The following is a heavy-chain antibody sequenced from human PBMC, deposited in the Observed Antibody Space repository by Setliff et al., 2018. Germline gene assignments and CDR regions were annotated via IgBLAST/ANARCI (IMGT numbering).Heavy chain of an antibody. J-gene: IGHJ5*02. CDR2: IKSKTDGGTT. CDR3: VKLVPQAISSDP. V-gene: IGHV3-15*01. Sequence: AASGVTVSDAWMGWVRQTPGKGLDWVGRIKSKTDGGTTDYAAPVKGRFTISRDDSKNTLYLQMNSLKTEDTAVYYCVKLVPQAISSDPWGQGTLVTVSS. CDR1: GVTVSDAW. D-gene: IGHD3-10*01.